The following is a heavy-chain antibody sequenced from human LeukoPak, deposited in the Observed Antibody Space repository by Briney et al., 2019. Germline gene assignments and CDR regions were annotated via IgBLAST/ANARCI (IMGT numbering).Heavy chain of an antibody. CDR1: GGSVSRSNW. D-gene: IGHD2-2*01. Sequence: SGTLSLTCAVSGGSVSRSNWWNWVRQPPGKGLEWIGEIHHSGSTNYNPSLKSRVTMSVGKSKNQFSLKLSSVTAADTAVYYCARTEAFCSDTSCSNWFDPWGQGTLVTVSS. V-gene: IGHV4-4*02. J-gene: IGHJ5*02. CDR2: IHHSGST. CDR3: ARTEAFCSDTSCSNWFDP.